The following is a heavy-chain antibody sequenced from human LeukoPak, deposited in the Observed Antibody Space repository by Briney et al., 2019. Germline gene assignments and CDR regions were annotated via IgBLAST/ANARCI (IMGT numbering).Heavy chain of an antibody. V-gene: IGHV4-34*01. D-gene: IGHD3-22*01. CDR2: INHSGST. CDR3: VRGQRYYYDSSGYYYAY. J-gene: IGHJ4*02. CDR1: GGSFSGYY. Sequence: SETLSLTCAVCGGSFSGYYWSWIRQPPGKGLEWIGEINHSGSTNYNPSLKSRVTISVDTSKNQFSLKLSSVTAADTAVYYCVRGQRYYYDSSGYYYAYWGQGTLVTVSS.